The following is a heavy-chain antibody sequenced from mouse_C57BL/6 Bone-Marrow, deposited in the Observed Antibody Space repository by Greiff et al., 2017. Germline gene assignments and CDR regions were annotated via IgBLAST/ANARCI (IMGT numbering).Heavy chain of an antibody. D-gene: IGHD2-3*01. CDR2: IYPGSGNT. J-gene: IGHJ4*01. CDR1: GYSFTSYY. Sequence: QVQLKQSGPELVKPGASVKISCKASGYSFTSYYIHWVKQRPGQGLEWIGWIYPGSGNTKYNEKFKGKATLTADTSSSTAYMQLSSLTSEDSAVYYCARTYDGYYGDAMDYWGQGTSVTVSS. V-gene: IGHV1-66*01. CDR3: ARTYDGYYGDAMDY.